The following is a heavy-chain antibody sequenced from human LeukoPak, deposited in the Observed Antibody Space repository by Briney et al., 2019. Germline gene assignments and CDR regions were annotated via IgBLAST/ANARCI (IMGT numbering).Heavy chain of an antibody. CDR1: GFTFNYAW. Sequence: GGSLRLSCAASGFTFNYAWMNWVRQAPGKGLEWVGRIKSKTDGGTTDYAAPVKGRFTISRDDSKDTLYLQINSLRAEDTAVYYCTTVRAHTRDFNYWGQGTLVTVSS. J-gene: IGHJ4*02. CDR3: TTVRAHTRDFNY. CDR2: IKSKTDGGTT. V-gene: IGHV3-15*07.